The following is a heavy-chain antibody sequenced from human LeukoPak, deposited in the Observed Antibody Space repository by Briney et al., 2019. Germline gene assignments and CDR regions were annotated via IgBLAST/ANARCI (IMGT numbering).Heavy chain of an antibody. CDR1: GGSISSYC. J-gene: IGHJ5*02. Sequence: PSETLSLTCTVSGGSISSYCWSWIRQPAGKGLEWIGRIYTSGSTNYNPSLKSRVTMSVDTSKNQFSLKLSSVTAADTAVYYCARDGVTMVRGVIRAHNWFDPWGQGTLVTVSS. D-gene: IGHD3-10*01. CDR2: IYTSGST. V-gene: IGHV4-4*07. CDR3: ARDGVTMVRGVIRAHNWFDP.